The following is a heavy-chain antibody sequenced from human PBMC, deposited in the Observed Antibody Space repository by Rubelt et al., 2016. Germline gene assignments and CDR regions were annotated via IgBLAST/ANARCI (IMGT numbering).Heavy chain of an antibody. CDR2: FDPADGET. CDR3: ATGQYSSGCDY. V-gene: IGHV1-24*01. D-gene: IGHD6-19*01. CDR1: GYTFTELS. J-gene: IGHJ4*02. Sequence: QVQLVQSGAEVKKPGASVKVSCKVSGYTFTELSMHWVRQAPGKGLEWTGGFDPADGETTYAQRFQGRVTMTEDTSTDTAYMELSSLGSEDTAVYYCATGQYSSGCDYWGQGTLFTVSS.